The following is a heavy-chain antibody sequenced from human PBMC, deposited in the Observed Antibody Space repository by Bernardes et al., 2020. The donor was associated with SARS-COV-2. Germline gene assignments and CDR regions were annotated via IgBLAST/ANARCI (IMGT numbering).Heavy chain of an antibody. Sequence: SETLSLTCTVSGGSIGFYYWSWIRQPAGRGLEWIGRIYSNGNTNYNPSLTSRVTMAVDTSKNQFSLKMSSVTAADTAVYYCARGPRYNWNRPDENWFDPWGQGTLVTVSS. CDR1: GGSIGFYY. V-gene: IGHV4-4*07. CDR2: IYSNGNT. CDR3: ARGPRYNWNRPDENWFDP. J-gene: IGHJ5*02. D-gene: IGHD1-20*01.